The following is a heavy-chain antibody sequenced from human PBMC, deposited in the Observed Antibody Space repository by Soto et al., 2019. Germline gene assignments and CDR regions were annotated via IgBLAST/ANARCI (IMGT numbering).Heavy chain of an antibody. J-gene: IGHJ4*02. V-gene: IGHV4-39*01. CDR2: IYYSGST. Sequence: PSETLSLTCTVSGGSISSSSYYWGWIRQPPGKGLEWIGSIYYSGSTYYNPSLKSRVTISVDTSKNQFSLKLSSVTAADTAVYYWARLESYDIVTPTFDYWSQGTLVNVSS. D-gene: IGHD5-12*01. CDR3: ARLESYDIVTPTFDY. CDR1: GGSISSSSYY.